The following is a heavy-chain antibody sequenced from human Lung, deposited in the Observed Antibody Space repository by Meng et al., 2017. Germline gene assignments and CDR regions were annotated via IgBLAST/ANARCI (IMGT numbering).Heavy chain of an antibody. Sequence: SETLSLTCAVYGGSFSGYYWSWIRQPPGKGLEWIGEINHSGSTNYNPSLKSRVTISVDTSKNQFSLKLSAVTAADTAVYYCASYTPREYYFDYWGQGTLVTVSS. CDR3: ASYTPREYYFDY. CDR1: GGSFSGYY. CDR2: INHSGST. J-gene: IGHJ4*02. V-gene: IGHV4-34*01.